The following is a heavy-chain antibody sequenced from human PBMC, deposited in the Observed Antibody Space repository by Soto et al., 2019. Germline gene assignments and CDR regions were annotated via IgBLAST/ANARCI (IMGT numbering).Heavy chain of an antibody. Sequence: QVQLVESGGGVVQPGRSLRLSCAASGFTFSNYGMHWVRQAPGKGLEWVAVISYDGSNKYYADSVKGRFTVSRDNSKNTLYLQMNSLRAEDTAMYYCAKGVGPYPDYFDYWGQGTLVTVSS. V-gene: IGHV3-30*18. J-gene: IGHJ4*02. CDR1: GFTFSNYG. CDR3: AKGVGPYPDYFDY. CDR2: ISYDGSNK.